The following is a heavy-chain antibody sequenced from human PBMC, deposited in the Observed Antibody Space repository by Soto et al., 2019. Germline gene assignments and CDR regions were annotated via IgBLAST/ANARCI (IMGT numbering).Heavy chain of an antibody. CDR2: IYYSGST. D-gene: IGHD2-15*01. J-gene: IGHJ4*02. Sequence: PSETLSLTCTVSGISVSTSDYYWGWVRQPPGKGLDWIGNIYYSGSTFYNPSLRIRVTLSGDTSKNRFSLRLNSVTAADTAVYFCAGFVVPASRNSDFDYWGQGTLVTVSS. V-gene: IGHV4-39*01. CDR1: GISVSTSDYY. CDR3: AGFVVPASRNSDFDY.